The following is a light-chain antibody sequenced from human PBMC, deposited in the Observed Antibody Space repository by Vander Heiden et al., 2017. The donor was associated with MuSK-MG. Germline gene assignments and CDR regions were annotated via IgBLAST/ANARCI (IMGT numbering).Light chain of an antibody. CDR3: QQDDNLPYT. V-gene: IGKV1-33*01. J-gene: IGKJ2*01. CDR2: DAS. Sequence: DIQLTQSPSSLTASVGDTVTLTCQASQDIDNYFNWYQQKPGKAPKLLIDDASNLETGVPSRFGGRGSGPDFTLISRSLQPEDTAKYFWQQDDNLPYTFGQGTKLEIK. CDR1: QDIDNY.